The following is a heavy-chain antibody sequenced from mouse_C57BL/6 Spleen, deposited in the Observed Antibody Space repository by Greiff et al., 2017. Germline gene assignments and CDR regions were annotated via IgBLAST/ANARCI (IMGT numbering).Heavy chain of an antibody. CDR3: ARGGNYVDY. CDR1: GYTFTSYW. Sequence: QVQLQQPGAELVKPGASVKLSCKASGYTFTSYWMQWVKQRPGQGLEWIGEIDPSASYTNYNQKFKGKATLTVDTSSSTAYMQLSSLTSEDSAVYYCARGGNYVDYWGQGTTLTVSS. CDR2: IDPSASYT. V-gene: IGHV1-50*01. J-gene: IGHJ2*01. D-gene: IGHD1-1*02.